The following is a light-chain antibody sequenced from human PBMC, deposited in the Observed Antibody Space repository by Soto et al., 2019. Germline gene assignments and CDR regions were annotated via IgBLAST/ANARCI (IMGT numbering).Light chain of an antibody. V-gene: IGKV4-1*01. CDR2: WAS. CDR1: QSVLYSSNNKNY. CDR3: QQYYSTIT. J-gene: IGKJ5*01. Sequence: DIVMTQSPDSLAVSLGERATINCKSSQSVLYSSNNKNYLAWYQQKPGQPPKLLIYWASTRESGVPDRFSGSGSGTDFTLTISSLQAEDVAVYYCQQYYSTITVGQGTRLEI.